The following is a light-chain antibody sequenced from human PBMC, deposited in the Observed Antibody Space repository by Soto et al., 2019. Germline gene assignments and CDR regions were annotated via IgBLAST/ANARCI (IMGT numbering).Light chain of an antibody. CDR2: DVS. J-gene: IGLJ2*01. V-gene: IGLV2-14*01. CDR1: SSDVGGYNY. Sequence: QSVLTQPAYVSGSPGQSITISCTGTSSDVGGYNYVSWYQQHPGKAPKLMIYDVSNRPSGVSNRFSGSKSGNTASLTISGLQAEDEADYYCSSYTSSSTYVVFGGGTKVTVL. CDR3: SSYTSSSTYVV.